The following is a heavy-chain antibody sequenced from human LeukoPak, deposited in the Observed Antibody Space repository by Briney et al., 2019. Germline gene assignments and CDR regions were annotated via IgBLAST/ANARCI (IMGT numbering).Heavy chain of an antibody. J-gene: IGHJ4*02. CDR1: GFTFSSYE. D-gene: IGHD4-17*01. CDR2: ISSGGSTI. V-gene: IGHV3-48*03. CDR3: ARSAVTAV. Sequence: PGGSLRLSCAASGFTFSSYEMNWVRQAPGKGLEWVSYISSGGSTIYYSDSVKGRFTISRDNAKNSLYLQMDSLRAEDTAVYYCARSAVTAVWGQGTLVTVSS.